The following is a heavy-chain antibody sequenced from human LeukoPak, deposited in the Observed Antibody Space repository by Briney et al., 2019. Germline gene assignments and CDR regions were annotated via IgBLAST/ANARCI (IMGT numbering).Heavy chain of an antibody. CDR1: GGTFSSYA. Sequence: SVKVSCKASGGTFSSYAISWVRQAPGQGLEWMGGIIPIFGTANYAQKFQGRVTITTDESTSTAYMELSSLRSEDTAVYYCARLLGRFLERLRFDPWGQGTLVTVSS. CDR2: IIPIFGTA. CDR3: ARLLGRFLERLRFDP. D-gene: IGHD3-3*01. J-gene: IGHJ5*02. V-gene: IGHV1-69*05.